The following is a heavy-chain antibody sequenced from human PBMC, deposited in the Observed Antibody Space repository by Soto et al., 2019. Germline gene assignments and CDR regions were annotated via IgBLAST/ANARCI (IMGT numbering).Heavy chain of an antibody. CDR3: AKVYIWLHDAFDI. CDR1: GFAFSGYA. CDR2: VSGGGGAT. Sequence: EVQLLESGGGLVQPGGSLRLSCAASGFAFSGYAMSWVRQAPGKGLDWVSAVSGGGGATYYAESAKGRFTISRDNSKNTLYLQMNSLSAEDTAVYYCAKVYIWLHDAFDIWGQGTMVTVSS. J-gene: IGHJ3*02. D-gene: IGHD3-9*01. V-gene: IGHV3-23*01.